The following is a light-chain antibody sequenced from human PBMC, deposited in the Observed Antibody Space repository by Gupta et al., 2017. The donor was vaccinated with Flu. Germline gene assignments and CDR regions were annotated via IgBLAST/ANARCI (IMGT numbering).Light chain of an antibody. Sequence: SVLTQPPSASGTPGQRVTISCSGSSSNIGSNTVNWYQQHPGTAPKLLIYSNNQRPSGVPDRFSGSKSGTSASLAIXGXQAEDEXDYYCAAWDDSLNGVVFGGGTKLTVL. CDR1: SSNIGSNT. CDR3: AAWDDSLNGVV. CDR2: SNN. J-gene: IGLJ2*01. V-gene: IGLV1-44*01.